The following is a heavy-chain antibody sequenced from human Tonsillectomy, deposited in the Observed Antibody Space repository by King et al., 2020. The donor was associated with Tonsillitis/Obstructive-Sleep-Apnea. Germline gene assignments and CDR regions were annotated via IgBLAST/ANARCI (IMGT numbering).Heavy chain of an antibody. D-gene: IGHD4-17*01. CDR3: AHITGDYGDYVDYFDY. CDR1: GFSLSTSGVG. CDR2: IYWDDDK. V-gene: IGHV2-5*02. J-gene: IGHJ4*02. Sequence: TLKESGPTLVKPTQTLTLTCTFSGFSLSTSGVGVGWIRQPPGKALEWLALIYWDDDKRYSPSLKSRLTITKDTSKNQVVLTMTNMDPVDTATYFCAHITGDYGDYVDYFDYWGQGTLVTVSS.